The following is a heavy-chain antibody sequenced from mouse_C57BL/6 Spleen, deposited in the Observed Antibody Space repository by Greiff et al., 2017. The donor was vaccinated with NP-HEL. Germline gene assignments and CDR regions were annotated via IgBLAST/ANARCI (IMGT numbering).Heavy chain of an antibody. CDR1: GYTFTDYY. J-gene: IGHJ1*03. D-gene: IGHD2-14*01. V-gene: IGHV1-76*01. Sequence: VKLVESGAELVRPGASVKLSCKASGYTFTDYYINWVKQRPVQGLEWIARIYPGSGNTYYNEKFKGKATLTAEKSSSTAYMQLSSLTSEDSAVYFCAREVRHWYFDVWGTGTTVTVSS. CDR3: AREVRHWYFDV. CDR2: IYPGSGNT.